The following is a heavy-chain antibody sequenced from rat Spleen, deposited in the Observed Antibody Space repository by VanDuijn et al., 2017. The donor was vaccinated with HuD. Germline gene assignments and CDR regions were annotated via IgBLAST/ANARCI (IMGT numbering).Heavy chain of an antibody. CDR3: ARSDYSSPYYFDY. CDR2: IWGNGVT. J-gene: IGHJ2*01. V-gene: IGHV2S61*01. D-gene: IGHD1-2*01. Sequence: QVQLKESGPGLVQPSQTLSLTCTVSGFSLTSNGVSWVRQSPGKGLEWMGVIWGNGVTDYHSAIKSRLSISRDTSKSQLFLQMNDLQTEDTAMYFCARSDYSSPYYFDYWGQGVMVTVSS. CDR1: GFSLTSNG.